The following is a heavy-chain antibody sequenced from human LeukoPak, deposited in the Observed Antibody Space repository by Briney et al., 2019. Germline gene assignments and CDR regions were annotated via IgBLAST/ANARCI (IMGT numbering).Heavy chain of an antibody. CDR1: GFTLRSYS. Sequence: GGSLRLSCAASGFTLRSYSMSWVRQTPGKGLEWVSSINWGSNHIYYADAVQGRFTISRDNAKNSLYLQMNSLRAEDTAVYYCTLGDYYAEYFQHWGQGTLVTVSS. J-gene: IGHJ1*01. CDR2: INWGSNHI. D-gene: IGHD4-17*01. CDR3: TLGDYYAEYFQH. V-gene: IGHV3-21*04.